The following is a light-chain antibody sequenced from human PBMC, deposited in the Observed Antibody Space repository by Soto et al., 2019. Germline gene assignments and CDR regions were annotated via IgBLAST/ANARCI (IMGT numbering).Light chain of an antibody. CDR3: TSYTTSSTRV. V-gene: IGLV2-14*01. CDR2: EVS. Sequence: QSALTQPASVSGSPGQSITISCSGTSSDVGGYKYVSWYQQHPGKAPKLMIYEVSNRPSGVSDRFSGSKSGNTASLIISGLQAADEADYYCTSYTTSSTRVFGTGTKVTV. CDR1: SSDVGGYKY. J-gene: IGLJ1*01.